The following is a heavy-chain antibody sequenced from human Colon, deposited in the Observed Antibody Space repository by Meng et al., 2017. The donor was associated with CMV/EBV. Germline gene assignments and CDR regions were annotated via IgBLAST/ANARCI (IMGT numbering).Heavy chain of an antibody. J-gene: IGHJ5*02. CDR3: ARFRRMTQVPGNQYNYFDP. CDR2: IIPILGIA. D-gene: IGHD1-1*01. V-gene: IGHV1-69*02. Sequence: SVKVSCKASGGTFSSYTISWVRQAPGQGLEWMGRIIPILGIANYAQKFQGRVTITADKSTSTAYMELSSLRSEDTAMYYCARFRRMTQVPGNQYNYFDPWGQGTLVTVSS. CDR1: GGTFSSYT.